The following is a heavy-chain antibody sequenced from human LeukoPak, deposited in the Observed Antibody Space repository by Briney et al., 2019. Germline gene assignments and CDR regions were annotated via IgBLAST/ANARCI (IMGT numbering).Heavy chain of an antibody. CDR1: GYTFTGYY. J-gene: IGHJ6*03. D-gene: IGHD1-14*01. CDR2: INPNNGDT. V-gene: IGHV1-2*02. Sequence: ASVRVSCKASGYTFTGYYMRWVRQAPGQGLEWMGWINPNNGDTHYAQKFQGTVTMTRDTSISTAYMELSSLRSDDTAVYYCARGVAGVYFYYYMDVWGKGTTVTVSS. CDR3: ARGVAGVYFYYYMDV.